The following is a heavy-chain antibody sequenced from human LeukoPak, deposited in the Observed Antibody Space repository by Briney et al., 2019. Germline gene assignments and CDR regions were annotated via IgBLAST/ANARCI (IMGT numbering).Heavy chain of an antibody. Sequence: SETLSLTCTVSGGSISNYYWSWIRQPPGKGLEWIGYIYYSGSTNYNPSLKSRVTISVDTSKNQFSLKLSSVTAADTAVYYCARDAYDSSGYYDYWGQGTLVTVSS. CDR3: ARDAYDSSGYYDY. J-gene: IGHJ4*02. CDR2: IYYSGST. D-gene: IGHD3-22*01. V-gene: IGHV4-59*01. CDR1: GGSISNYY.